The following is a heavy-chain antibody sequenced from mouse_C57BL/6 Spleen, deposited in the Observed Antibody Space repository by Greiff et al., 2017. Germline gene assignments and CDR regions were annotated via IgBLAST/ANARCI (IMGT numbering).Heavy chain of an antibody. D-gene: IGHD1-1*01. J-gene: IGHJ1*03. Sequence: EVKLQESGPGMVKPSQSLSLTCTVTGYSITSGYDWHWIRHFPGNKLEWMSYISYSGSTNYNPSLKSRISITHDTSKNHFFLKLNSVTTEDTATYYCAREITTVGYFDVWGTGTTVTVSS. CDR2: ISYSGST. CDR1: GYSITSGYD. CDR3: AREITTVGYFDV. V-gene: IGHV3-1*01.